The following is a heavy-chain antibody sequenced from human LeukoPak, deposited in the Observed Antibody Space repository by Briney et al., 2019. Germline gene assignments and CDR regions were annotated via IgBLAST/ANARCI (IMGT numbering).Heavy chain of an antibody. CDR3: ARWYCTSTNCYYDY. V-gene: IGHV3-53*01. CDR2: IYNDGRT. Sequence: GGSLRLSCAASGVTVSSNYMSWVRQAPGKGLEWVSFIYNDGRTQHTDSVKGRFTISRDNSKNTLYLQMNSLRAEDTAVYYCARWYCTSTNCYYDYWGQGTLVTVSS. D-gene: IGHD2-2*01. J-gene: IGHJ4*02. CDR1: GVTVSSNY.